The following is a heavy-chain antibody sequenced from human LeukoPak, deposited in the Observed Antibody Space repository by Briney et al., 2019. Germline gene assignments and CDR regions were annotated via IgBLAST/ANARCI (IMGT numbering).Heavy chain of an antibody. Sequence: GGSLRLSCAASGFTFSSYAMSWVRQAPGKGLEWVSAISGSSGSTYCPDSVKGRFTISRDNSKNTLYLQMNSLRAEDTAVYYCAKDAHITIFGTYYMDVWGKGTTVTVSS. CDR1: GFTFSSYA. J-gene: IGHJ6*03. CDR3: AKDAHITIFGTYYMDV. D-gene: IGHD3-3*01. V-gene: IGHV3-23*01. CDR2: ISGSSGST.